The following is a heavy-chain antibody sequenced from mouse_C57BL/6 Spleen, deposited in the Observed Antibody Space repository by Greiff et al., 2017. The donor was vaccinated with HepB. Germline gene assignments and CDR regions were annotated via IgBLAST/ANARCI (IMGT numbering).Heavy chain of an antibody. CDR1: GFNIKDDY. D-gene: IGHD1-1*01. J-gene: IGHJ2*01. V-gene: IGHV14-4*01. CDR2: IDPENGDT. Sequence: EVQLQQSGAELVRPGASVKLSCTASGFNIKDDYMHWVKQRPEQGLEWIGWIDPENGDTEYASKFQGKATITADTSSNTAYLQLSSLTSEDTAVYYCTLIPFDYWGQGTTLTGSS. CDR3: TLIPFDY.